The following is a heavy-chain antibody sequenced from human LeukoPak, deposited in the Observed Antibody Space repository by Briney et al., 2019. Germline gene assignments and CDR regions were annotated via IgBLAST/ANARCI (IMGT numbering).Heavy chain of an antibody. CDR1: GGSISSSSYY. D-gene: IGHD4-11*01. Sequence: SETLSLTCTVSGGSISSSSYYWGWIRQPPGKGLEWIGSIYYSGSTYYNPSLKSRVTISVDTSKNQFSLKLSSVTAADTAVYYCAREKETTVKYYYYYYMDVWGKGTTVTVSS. J-gene: IGHJ6*03. CDR3: AREKETTVKYYYYYYMDV. V-gene: IGHV4-39*07. CDR2: IYYSGST.